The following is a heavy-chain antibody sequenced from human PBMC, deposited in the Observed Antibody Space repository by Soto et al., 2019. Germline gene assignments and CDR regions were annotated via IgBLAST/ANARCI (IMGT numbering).Heavy chain of an antibody. J-gene: IGHJ4*02. CDR3: AIADIEAQPISQIDS. CDR2: IYYAGST. V-gene: IGHV4-59*12. D-gene: IGHD6-13*01. CDR1: GGSMISYY. Sequence: PSETLSLTCTVSGGSMISYYCSWIRQPPERGLEWIGFIYYAGSTKNNPTLNSRVTISVDTSKNQFSLKLSSVTAADTAVDYCAIADIEAQPISQIDSWAQGTLFPVSS.